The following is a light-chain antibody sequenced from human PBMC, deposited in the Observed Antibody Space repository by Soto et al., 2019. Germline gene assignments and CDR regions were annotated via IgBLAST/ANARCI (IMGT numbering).Light chain of an antibody. J-gene: IGLJ1*01. CDR2: DVS. V-gene: IGLV2-14*01. CDR1: SSDVGGYNY. CDR3: SSYTSSSTLALYV. Sequence: QSVLTQPASVSVSPGQSITISCTGTSSDVGGYNYVSWYQQHPGKAPKLMIYDVSNRPSGVSNRFSGSKSGNTASLTISGLQAEDEADYYCSSYTSSSTLALYVFGTGTKVTVL.